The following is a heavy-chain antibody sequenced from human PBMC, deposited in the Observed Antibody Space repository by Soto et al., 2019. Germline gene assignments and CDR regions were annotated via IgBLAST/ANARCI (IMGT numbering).Heavy chain of an antibody. D-gene: IGHD3-22*01. CDR3: AKGSWYYYDRSGYLDY. Sequence: EVQLVESGGGLVQPGRSLRLSCAASGFTFDDYAMHWVRQAPGKGLEWVSGISWNSGSIGYADSVKGRFTISRDNAKNSRYLQMNRLRAEDTALYYCAKGSWYYYDRSGYLDYWGQGTLVTVSS. CDR1: GFTFDDYA. CDR2: ISWNSGSI. V-gene: IGHV3-9*01. J-gene: IGHJ4*02.